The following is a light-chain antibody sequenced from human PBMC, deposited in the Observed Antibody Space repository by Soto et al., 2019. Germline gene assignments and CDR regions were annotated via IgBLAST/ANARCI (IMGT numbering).Light chain of an antibody. CDR3: AACDDVLSGHWV. CDR1: SSNIGSNY. CDR2: RNH. J-gene: IGLJ3*02. V-gene: IGLV1-47*01. Sequence: QSVLTQPPSASGTPGQRVTMSCSGSSSNIGSNYVYWYQQPPGTAPKLLIYRNHQRPSGVPDRLSGSKSGTSASLAISGLRSEDEADYDCAACDDVLSGHWVFGGGTKLTVL.